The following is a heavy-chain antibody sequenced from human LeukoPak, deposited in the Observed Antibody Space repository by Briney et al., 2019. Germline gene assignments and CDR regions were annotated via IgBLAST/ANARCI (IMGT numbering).Heavy chain of an antibody. CDR3: ARELHGGKPFDY. CDR2: INPSGGST. Sequence: ASVKVSCKASGYTFTSYYMHWVRQAPGQGLEWMGIINPSGGSTSYAQKFQGRVTMTRDMSTSTVYMELSSLRSDDTAVYYCARELHGGKPFDYWGQGTLVTVSS. J-gene: IGHJ4*02. V-gene: IGHV1-46*01. D-gene: IGHD3-16*01. CDR1: GYTFTSYY.